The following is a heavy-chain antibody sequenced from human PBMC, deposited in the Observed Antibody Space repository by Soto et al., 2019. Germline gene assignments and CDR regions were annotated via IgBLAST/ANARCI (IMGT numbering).Heavy chain of an antibody. CDR1: GYTLTELS. CDR2: FDPEDGET. J-gene: IGHJ6*02. V-gene: IGHV1-24*01. D-gene: IGHD1-26*01. Sequence: ASVKVSCKVSGYTLTELSMHWVRQAPGKGLEWMGGFDPEDGETIYAQKFQDRVTIIADASTTTAYMELSSLRSEDTAIYYCAKDRRADWESYYYYAMDVWGQGTTVTVSS. CDR3: AKDRRADWESYYYYAMDV.